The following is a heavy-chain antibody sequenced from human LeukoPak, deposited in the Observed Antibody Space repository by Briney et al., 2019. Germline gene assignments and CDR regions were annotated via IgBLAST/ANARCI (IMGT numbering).Heavy chain of an antibody. D-gene: IGHD5-18*01. J-gene: IGHJ3*02. CDR2: IYTSGST. Sequence: SQTLSLTCTVSGGSISSGSYYWSWIRQPAGKGLEWIGRIYTSGSTNYNPSLKSRVTLSVDTSKNKFSLKLTSVTAADTAVYYCAREPLGSYGHPGAFDIWGQGTMVTVSS. CDR3: AREPLGSYGHPGAFDI. V-gene: IGHV4-61*02. CDR1: GGSISSGSYY.